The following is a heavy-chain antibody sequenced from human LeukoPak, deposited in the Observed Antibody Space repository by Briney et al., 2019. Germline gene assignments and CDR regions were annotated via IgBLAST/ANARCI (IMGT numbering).Heavy chain of an antibody. J-gene: IGHJ6*03. CDR2: INPSDGAT. D-gene: IGHD3-10*01. Sequence: ASVKVSCKASGYTFTKYYIHWVRQAPGQGLEWMGMINPSDGATTYAQRFQGRVTMTRDMSTTTVYMDLRSLRSEDTAVYFCAREWRGGLSGNWGGLFAMYYTYYYMDVWGRGTTVTVSS. V-gene: IGHV1-46*01. CDR3: AREWRGGLSGNWGGLFAMYYTYYYMDV. CDR1: GYTFTKYY.